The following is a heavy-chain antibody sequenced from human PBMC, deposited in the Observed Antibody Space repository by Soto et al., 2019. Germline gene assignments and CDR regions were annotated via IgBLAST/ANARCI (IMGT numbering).Heavy chain of an antibody. V-gene: IGHV4-38-2*01. D-gene: IGHD3-3*01. CDR2: IYHSGST. CDR3: ARRRYYDFWSGFDY. J-gene: IGHJ4*02. CDR1: GYSISSGYY. Sequence: SETLSLTCAVSGYSISSGYYWGWIRQPPGKGLEWIGSIYHSGSTYYNPSLKSRVTISVDTSKNQSSLKLSSVTAADTAVYYCARRRYYDFWSGFDYWGQGTLVTVSS.